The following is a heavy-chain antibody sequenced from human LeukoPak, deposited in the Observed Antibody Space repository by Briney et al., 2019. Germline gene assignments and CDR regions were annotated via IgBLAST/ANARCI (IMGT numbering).Heavy chain of an antibody. Sequence: GGSLRLSCAASGFTFDDYAMHWVRQAPGKGLEWVSGISWNSGSIAYADSVKGRFTISRDNAKNSLYLQMNSLRAEDTASYYCAEAFRITMVRGGFDYWGQGALVTVSS. CDR3: AEAFRITMVRGGFDY. D-gene: IGHD3-10*01. CDR2: ISWNSGSI. V-gene: IGHV3-9*01. CDR1: GFTFDDYA. J-gene: IGHJ4*02.